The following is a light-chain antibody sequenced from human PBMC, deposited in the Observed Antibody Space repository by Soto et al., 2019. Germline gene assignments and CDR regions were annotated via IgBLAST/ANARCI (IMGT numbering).Light chain of an antibody. V-gene: IGLV2-23*02. J-gene: IGLJ1*01. Sequence: QSALTQPASVSGSPGQSVTISRTGNSSDVGSYNLVSWYQQHPGKAPKLMIYEVSKRPSGVSNRFSGSKSGNTASLTISGLQAEDEADYYCCSYAGSSTFDFGTGTKVTVL. CDR2: EVS. CDR1: SSDVGSYNL. CDR3: CSYAGSSTFD.